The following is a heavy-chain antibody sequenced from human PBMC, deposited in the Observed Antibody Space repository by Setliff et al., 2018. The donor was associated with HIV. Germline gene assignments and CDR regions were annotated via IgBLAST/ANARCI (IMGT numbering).Heavy chain of an antibody. CDR2: ISYSGST. D-gene: IGHD5-18*01. J-gene: IGHJ4*01. CDR3: ARTRGYSSGTLAGFDY. Sequence: SETLSLTCTVAGAFIRSQYWSWIRKPPGKGLEWIGYISYSGSTNYNPSLESRVAMSVDTSKQQFSLEVSSVTAADTAVYYCARTRGYSSGTLAGFDYWGRGSLVTVSS. V-gene: IGHV4-59*11. CDR1: GAFIRSQY.